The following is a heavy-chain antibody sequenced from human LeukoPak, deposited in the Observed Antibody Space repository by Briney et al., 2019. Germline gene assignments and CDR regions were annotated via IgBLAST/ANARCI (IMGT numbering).Heavy chain of an antibody. CDR1: GYTFTGYY. CDR3: ARDLVSGTWNYGY. CDR2: INPNSGGT. J-gene: IGHJ4*02. V-gene: IGHV1-2*02. D-gene: IGHD1-7*01. Sequence: ASVKVSCKASGYTFTGYYMHWVRQAPGQGLEWMGWINPNSGGTNYAQKFQGRVTMTRDTSISTAYMELSRLRSDDTAVYYCARDLVSGTWNYGYWGQGTLVTVSS.